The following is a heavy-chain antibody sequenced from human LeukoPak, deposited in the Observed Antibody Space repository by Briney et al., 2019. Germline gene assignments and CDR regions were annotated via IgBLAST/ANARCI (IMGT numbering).Heavy chain of an antibody. J-gene: IGHJ5*02. D-gene: IGHD3-22*01. CDR3: AREGHCDSSRTNWFDP. CDR1: GYTFTDLY. Sequence: ASVKVSCKASGYTFTDLYMHWVRQAPGQGLEWMGWVNPNNGDTNYAQKFQGRVTMTRDTSISTAYMELSRLSSDDTAVYYCAREGHCDSSRTNWFDPWGQGTLVTVSS. CDR2: VNPNNGDT. V-gene: IGHV1-2*02.